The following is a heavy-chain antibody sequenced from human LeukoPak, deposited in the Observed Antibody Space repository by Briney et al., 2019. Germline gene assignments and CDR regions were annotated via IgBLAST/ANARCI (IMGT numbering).Heavy chain of an antibody. J-gene: IGHJ3*02. CDR2: INHSGST. Sequence: SETLSLTCAVYGGSFSGYYWSWIRQPPGKGLEWIGEINHSGSTNYNPSLKSRVTISVDTSMNQFSLKLSSVTAADTAVYYCARGSGPYDAFDIWGQGTMVTVSS. V-gene: IGHV4-34*01. D-gene: IGHD2-15*01. CDR3: ARGSGPYDAFDI. CDR1: GGSFSGYY.